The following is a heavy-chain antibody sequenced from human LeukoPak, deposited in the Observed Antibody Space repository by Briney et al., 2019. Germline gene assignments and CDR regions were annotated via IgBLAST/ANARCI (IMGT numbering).Heavy chain of an antibody. J-gene: IGHJ5*02. Sequence: ASVKVSCKASGYTFTGYYMHWVRQAPGQGLEWMGWIHPNSGGTNYAQKFQGRVTMTRDTSISTAYMELSRLRSDDTAVYYCARDLVVVVPAAVFDPWGQGTLVTVSS. CDR1: GYTFTGYY. D-gene: IGHD2-2*01. CDR3: ARDLVVVVPAAVFDP. V-gene: IGHV1-2*02. CDR2: IHPNSGGT.